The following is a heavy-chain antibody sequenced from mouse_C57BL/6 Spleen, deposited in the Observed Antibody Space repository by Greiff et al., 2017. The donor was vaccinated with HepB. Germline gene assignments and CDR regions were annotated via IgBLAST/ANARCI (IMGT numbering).Heavy chain of an antibody. CDR3: ARGGDYKGWYFDV. J-gene: IGHJ1*03. CDR1: GYTFTSYW. V-gene: IGHV1-62-3*01. D-gene: IGHD2-12*01. Sequence: VQLQQSGAELVKPGASVKLSCKASGYTFTSYWMHWVKQRPGRGLEWIGRIDPNSGSTNYNEKFKSKATLTVDTSSSTAYMQLSSLTSEDSAVYYWARGGDYKGWYFDVWGTGTTVTVSS. CDR2: IDPNSGST.